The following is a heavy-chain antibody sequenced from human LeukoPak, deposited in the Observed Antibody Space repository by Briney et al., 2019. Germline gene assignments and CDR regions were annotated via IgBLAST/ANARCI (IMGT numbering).Heavy chain of an antibody. J-gene: IGHJ6*02. CDR1: GFTFSSYS. CDR3: ARDYGDYDYYGMDV. CDR2: ISSSSSYI. D-gene: IGHD4-17*01. Sequence: GGSLRLSCAAAGFTFSSYSMNWVRQAPGKGLEWVSSISSSSSYIYYADSVKGRFTISRDNAKNSLYLQMNSLRAEDTAVYYCARDYGDYDYYGMDVWGQGTTVTVSS. V-gene: IGHV3-21*01.